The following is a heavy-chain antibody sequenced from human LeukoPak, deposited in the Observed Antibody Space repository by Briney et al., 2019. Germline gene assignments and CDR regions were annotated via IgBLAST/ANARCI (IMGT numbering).Heavy chain of an antibody. CDR2: IYSGGST. D-gene: IGHD4-23*01. V-gene: IGHV3-66*01. CDR1: GFTVSSNY. CDR3: ARDPYGGNWFDY. J-gene: IGHJ4*02. Sequence: GGSLRLSCAASGFTVSSNYMRWVRQAPGKGLEWVSVIYSGGSTDYADSVKGRFTISRDNSKSTLYLQMNSLRAEDTAVYYCARDPYGGNWFDYWGQGTLVTVSS.